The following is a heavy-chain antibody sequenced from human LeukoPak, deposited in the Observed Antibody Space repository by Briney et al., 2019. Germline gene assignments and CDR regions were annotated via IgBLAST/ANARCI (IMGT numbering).Heavy chain of an antibody. CDR2: ISSSSSYI. Sequence: GGSLRLSCAASGFTFSSYSMNWVRQAPGKGLEWVSSISSSSSYIYYADSVKGRFTISRDNAKNSLYLQMNSLRAEDTAAYYCARDGVGATPYYMDVWGKGTTVTVSS. J-gene: IGHJ6*03. CDR3: ARDGVGATPYYMDV. V-gene: IGHV3-21*01. CDR1: GFTFSSYS. D-gene: IGHD1-26*01.